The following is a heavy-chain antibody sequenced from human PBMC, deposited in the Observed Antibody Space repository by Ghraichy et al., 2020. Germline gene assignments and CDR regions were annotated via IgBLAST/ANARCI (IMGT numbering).Heavy chain of an antibody. Sequence: GESLNISCAASGFSFSSYAMSWVRQAPGKGLEWVSAISGTGAGKNYADSVKGRFIISRDNSKKTLYLQMNSLGAEDTAVYYCAKGGGGNWFDPWGQGTLVTVSS. J-gene: IGHJ5*02. V-gene: IGHV3-23*01. CDR1: GFSFSSYA. CDR2: ISGTGAGK. CDR3: AKGGGGNWFDP. D-gene: IGHD2-15*01.